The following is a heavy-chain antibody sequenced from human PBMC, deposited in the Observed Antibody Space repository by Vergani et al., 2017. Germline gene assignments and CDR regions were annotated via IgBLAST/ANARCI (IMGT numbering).Heavy chain of an antibody. D-gene: IGHD3-10*01. J-gene: IGHJ4*02. CDR1: GFTFSNAW. CDR3: TTDRDLLWFGEAIRDY. V-gene: IGHV3-15*01. Sequence: EVQLVESGGGLVKPGGSLRLSCAASGFTFSNAWMSWVRQAPGKGLEWVGRIKSKTDGGTTDYAAPVKGRFTISRDDSKNTLYLQMNSLKTEDTAVYYCTTDRDLLWFGEAIRDYWGQGTLVIVSS. CDR2: IKSKTDGGTT.